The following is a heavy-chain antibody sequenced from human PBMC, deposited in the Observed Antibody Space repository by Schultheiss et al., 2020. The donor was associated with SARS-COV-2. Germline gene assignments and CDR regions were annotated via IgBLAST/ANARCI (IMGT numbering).Heavy chain of an antibody. CDR1: GFTFSSYA. V-gene: IGHV3-30*15. CDR2: ISYDGSNK. J-gene: IGHJ6*02. D-gene: IGHD4-23*01. CDR3: VKDQGNGIEVYYYYGMDV. Sequence: GGSLRLSCAASGFTFSSYAMHWVRQAPGKGLEWVAVISYDGSNKYYADSVKGRFIISRDNSKNTLYLQMSSLRAEDTAVYYCVKDQGNGIEVYYYYGMDVWGQGTTVTVSS.